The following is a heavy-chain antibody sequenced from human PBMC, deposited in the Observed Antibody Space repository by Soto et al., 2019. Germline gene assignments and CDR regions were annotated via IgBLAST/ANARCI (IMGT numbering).Heavy chain of an antibody. Sequence: PSETLSLTCTVSGGSISSSSYYWNWIRQPAGKRLEWLGRIYTSGYTKYNPSLKSRVTMSLDTSKRQFSLKLSSVTAADTAVYYCARETVAGTDNWFDPWGQGILVTVSS. CDR3: ARETVAGTDNWFDP. CDR1: GGSISSSSYY. V-gene: IGHV4-61*02. J-gene: IGHJ5*02. CDR2: IYTSGYT. D-gene: IGHD6-19*01.